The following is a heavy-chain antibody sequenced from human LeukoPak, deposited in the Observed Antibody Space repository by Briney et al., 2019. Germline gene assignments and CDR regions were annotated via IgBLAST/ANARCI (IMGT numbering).Heavy chain of an antibody. J-gene: IGHJ4*02. CDR3: ARDDSSGWSYFDY. V-gene: IGHV3-48*02. CDR1: GGSISSSSYY. Sequence: ETLSLTCTVSGGSISSSSYYWGWVRQAPGKGLEWVSDISSSGSTIYFADSVKGRFTISRDNAKNSLYLQMNSLRDEDTAVYYCARDDSSGWSYFDYWGQGTLVTVSS. CDR2: ISSSGSTI. D-gene: IGHD6-19*01.